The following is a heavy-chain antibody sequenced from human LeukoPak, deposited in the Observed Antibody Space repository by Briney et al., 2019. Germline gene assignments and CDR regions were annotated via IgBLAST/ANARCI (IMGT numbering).Heavy chain of an antibody. Sequence: GGSLRLSCAASEFTFSDYYMSWIRQAPGKGLAWVSYISSTASTRYYADSVKGRFTISRDNAKNSLYLQMNSLRAEDTAVYYCARCGDGLPCDFDYWGQGTLVTVPS. CDR3: ARCGDGLPCDFDY. D-gene: IGHD3-10*01. CDR1: EFTFSDYY. J-gene: IGHJ4*02. CDR2: ISSTASTR. V-gene: IGHV3-11*04.